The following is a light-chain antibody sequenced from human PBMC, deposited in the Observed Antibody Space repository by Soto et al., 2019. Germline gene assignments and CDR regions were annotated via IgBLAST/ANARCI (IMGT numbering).Light chain of an antibody. Sequence: EVVLTQSPGTLSLSPGERATLSCRASQAITGTYLAWYQQKPGQAPRLLIHGASTRATGVPDRFSGGGTGTDLSLNISRLEPEDFAVYYCQQYGRSKRWTFGQGTKIEV. CDR1: QAITGTY. V-gene: IGKV3-20*01. J-gene: IGKJ1*01. CDR3: QQYGRSKRWT. CDR2: GAS.